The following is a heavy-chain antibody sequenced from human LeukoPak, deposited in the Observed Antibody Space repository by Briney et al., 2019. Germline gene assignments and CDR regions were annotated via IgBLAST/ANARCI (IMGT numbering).Heavy chain of an antibody. J-gene: IGHJ4*02. CDR3: AREGVVPAADFDY. CDR2: IYYSGST. V-gene: IGHV4-30-4*01. Sequence: WVRQPPGKGLEWIGYIYYSGSTYYNPSLKSRVTISVDTSKNQFSLKLSSVTAADTAVYYCAREGVVPAADFDYWGQGTLVTVSS. D-gene: IGHD2-2*01.